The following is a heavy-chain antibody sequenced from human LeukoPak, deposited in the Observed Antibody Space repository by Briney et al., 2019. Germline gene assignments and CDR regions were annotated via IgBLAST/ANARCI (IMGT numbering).Heavy chain of an antibody. D-gene: IGHD6-13*01. Sequence: GGSLRLSCAASGFTVSSTYMSWVRQAPGKGLEWVSVIYSGGSTYYADSVKGRFTISRDNSKNTLYLEMNSLRAEDTAVYYCARDSNNDYWGQGTLVTVSS. J-gene: IGHJ4*02. V-gene: IGHV3-66*02. CDR1: GFTVSSTY. CDR2: IYSGGST. CDR3: ARDSNNDY.